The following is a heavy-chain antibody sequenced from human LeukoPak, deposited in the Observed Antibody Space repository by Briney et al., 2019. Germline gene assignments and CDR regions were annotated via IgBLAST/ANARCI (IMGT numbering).Heavy chain of an antibody. CDR3: ANQGLSSTYGRNFDY. CDR2: ISGSGGST. D-gene: IGHD3-10*02. V-gene: IGHV3-23*01. J-gene: IGHJ4*02. Sequence: PGGSLRLSCAASGFTFSSYAMSWVRQASGKGLEWVSAISGSGGSTYYADSVKGRFTISRDNSKNTLCLQMNSLRAEDTAVYYCANQGLSSTYGRNFDYWGQGTLVTVSS. CDR1: GFTFSSYA.